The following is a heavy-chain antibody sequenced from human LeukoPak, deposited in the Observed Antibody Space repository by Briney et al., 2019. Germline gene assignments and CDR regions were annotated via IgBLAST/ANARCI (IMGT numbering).Heavy chain of an antibody. CDR3: ARHSSNRNWFDP. Sequence: PSETLSLTCTVSGGSISSSSYYWGWIRQPPGKGLEWIGSIYYSGSTYYNPSLKSRVTISVDTSKNQFSLKLSSVTAADTAVYYCARHSSNRNWFDPWGQGTLVTVSS. CDR1: GGSISSSSYY. D-gene: IGHD6-13*01. V-gene: IGHV4-39*01. CDR2: IYYSGST. J-gene: IGHJ5*02.